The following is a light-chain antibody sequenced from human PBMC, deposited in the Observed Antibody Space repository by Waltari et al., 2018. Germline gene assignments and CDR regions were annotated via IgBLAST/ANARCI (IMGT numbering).Light chain of an antibody. CDR3: QHFKTYPIT. CDR2: YAS. Sequence: AIQLTQSPSSLSASVGDRVTIACRASKDINSDLAWYQQKPGKAPKLLIYYASSLQSGVPSRFSGSGSGTDFTLTISSLQPEDFATYHCQHFKTYPITFGQGTRLEIK. V-gene: IGKV1-13*02. CDR1: KDINSD. J-gene: IGKJ5*01.